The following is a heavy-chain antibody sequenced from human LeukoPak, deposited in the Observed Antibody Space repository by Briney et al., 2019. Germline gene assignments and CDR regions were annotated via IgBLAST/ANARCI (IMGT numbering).Heavy chain of an antibody. J-gene: IGHJ4*02. CDR2: IYSGGST. CDR1: GFTVSSNY. V-gene: IGHV3-53*04. CDR3: ARRRCTSTSCFADY. D-gene: IGHD2-2*01. Sequence: GGSLRLSCAASGFTVSSNYMSWVRQAPGKGLEWVSVIYSGGSTYYADSVKGRFTISRHNSKNTLYLQMNSLRAEDTAVYYCARRRCTSTSCFADYWGQGTLVTVSS.